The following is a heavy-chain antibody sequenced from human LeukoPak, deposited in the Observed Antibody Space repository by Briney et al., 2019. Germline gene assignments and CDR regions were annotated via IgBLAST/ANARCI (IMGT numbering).Heavy chain of an antibody. D-gene: IGHD4-17*01. CDR1: SGSISSGNYY. Sequence: SQTLSLTCTVSSGSISSGNYYWSWIRQPAGKGLQWIGRIYTSGSTNYNPSLKSRVTISVDTSKNQFSLKLSSVTAADTAVYYCARGYYGDYVYFDYWGQGTLVTVSS. CDR3: ARGYYGDYVYFDY. CDR2: IYTSGST. J-gene: IGHJ4*02. V-gene: IGHV4-61*02.